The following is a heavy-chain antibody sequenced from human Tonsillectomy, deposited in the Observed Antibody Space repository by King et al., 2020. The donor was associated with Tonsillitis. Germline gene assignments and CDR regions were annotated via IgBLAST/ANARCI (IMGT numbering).Heavy chain of an antibody. D-gene: IGHD6-19*01. CDR2: ISHDGSNK. Sequence: VQLVESGGGVVQPGRSLRLSCAASGFTFSNHGMHWVRQAPGKGLEWVAVISHDGSNKFYVESVKGRFTISRDNSKNTLCLQMNSLRAEDTALYYCAKDLGDVAVAGAFDSWGQGTLVTVSS. CDR3: AKDLGDVAVAGAFDS. J-gene: IGHJ4*02. CDR1: GFTFSNHG. V-gene: IGHV3-30*18.